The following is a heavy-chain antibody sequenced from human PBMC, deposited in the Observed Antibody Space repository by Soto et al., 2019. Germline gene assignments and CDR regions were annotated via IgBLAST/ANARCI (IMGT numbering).Heavy chain of an antibody. J-gene: IGHJ4*02. V-gene: IGHV5-51*01. CDR2: IYPSDSDT. D-gene: IGHD3-3*01. Sequence: SLKIACNDSGCPFGGYLIAWVLQMPGKGLELMGIIYPSDSDTRYRPSFQGQVTISADKSISSAYLQWSSLRASDTAMYYCARGGVSPRTFDYWGQGTPVTVSS. CDR3: ARGGVSPRTFDY. CDR1: GCPFGGYL.